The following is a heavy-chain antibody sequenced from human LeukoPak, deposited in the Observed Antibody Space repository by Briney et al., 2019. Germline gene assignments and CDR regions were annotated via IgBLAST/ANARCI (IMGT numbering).Heavy chain of an antibody. D-gene: IGHD6-19*01. CDR3: ARERYSSGWSPFDY. J-gene: IGHJ4*02. V-gene: IGHV1-2*02. Sequence: ASVKVSCKASGYTFSDNYIHWVRQAPGQGLEWMGWINPKNSDTDYSQQFQGRITMTRDTSISTAYMELSRLRSDDTAVYYCARERYSSGWSPFDYWGQGTLVTVSS. CDR1: GYTFSDNY. CDR2: INPKNSDT.